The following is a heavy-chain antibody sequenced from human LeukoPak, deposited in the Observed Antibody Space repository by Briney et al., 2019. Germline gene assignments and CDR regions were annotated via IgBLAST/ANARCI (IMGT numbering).Heavy chain of an antibody. Sequence: GGSLRLSCAASGFTFSSYAMSWVRQAPGKGLEWVSAISGSGGSTYYADSVKGRFTISRDNSKNTLYLQMNSLRAEDTAVYYCARSIGQWLDHFDYWGQGTLVTVSS. D-gene: IGHD6-19*01. CDR1: GFTFSSYA. CDR2: ISGSGGST. CDR3: ARSIGQWLDHFDY. J-gene: IGHJ4*02. V-gene: IGHV3-23*01.